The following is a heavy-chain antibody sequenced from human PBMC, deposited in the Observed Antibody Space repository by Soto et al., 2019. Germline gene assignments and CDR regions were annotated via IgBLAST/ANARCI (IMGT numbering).Heavy chain of an antibody. CDR1: SGFRSLNY. J-gene: IGHJ5*02. V-gene: IGHV4-4*02. Sequence: SETMCVTCAVSSGFRSLNYWSWVRKTPGKGLEWIGEVNYSGTTSYNPSLKSRVIISLDKSNNQFSLRLTSMTAADTAVYYCATLPPRIVVVMTDLPTWGQGTLVTVSS. CDR3: ATLPPRIVVVMTDLPT. CDR2: VNYSGTT. D-gene: IGHD2-15*01.